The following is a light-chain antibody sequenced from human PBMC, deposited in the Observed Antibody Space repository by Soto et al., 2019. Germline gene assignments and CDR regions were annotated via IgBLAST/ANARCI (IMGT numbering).Light chain of an antibody. CDR2: EGS. J-gene: IGLJ1*01. CDR1: SSDVGSYNL. V-gene: IGLV2-23*01. CDR3: CSYAGSTIPYV. Sequence: QSALTQPASVSGSPGQSITISCTGTSSDVGSYNLVSWYQQHPGKAPKLMIYEGSKRPSGVSNRFSGSKSGNTASLTISGLQAEDGADYYCCSYAGSTIPYVFGTGTKLPVL.